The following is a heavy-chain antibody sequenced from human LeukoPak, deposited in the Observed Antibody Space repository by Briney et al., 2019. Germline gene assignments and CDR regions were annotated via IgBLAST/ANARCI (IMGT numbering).Heavy chain of an antibody. J-gene: IGHJ4*02. CDR2: ISAYHGNT. CDR3: ARNEGYCSSTSCSSFDY. CDR1: GYTLTSYG. V-gene: IGHV1-18*01. D-gene: IGHD2-2*01. Sequence: ASVKVSCKASGYTLTSYGISWVRQAPGQGLEWMGWISAYHGNTNYAQKFQGRVTITTDESTSTAYMELSSLRSEDTAVYYCARNEGYCSSTSCSSFDYWGQGTLVTVSS.